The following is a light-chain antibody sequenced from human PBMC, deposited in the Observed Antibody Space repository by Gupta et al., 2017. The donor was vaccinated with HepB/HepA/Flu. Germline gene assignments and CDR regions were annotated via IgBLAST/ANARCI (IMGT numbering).Light chain of an antibody. CDR3: CSYAGSYTYV. V-gene: IGLV2-11*01. CDR2: DVS. Sequence: QSSLTQPRSVPGSPGQSPLISHTGTSSDVGGYNYVSWYQQHPGKAPKLMIYDVSKRPSGVPDRFSGSKSGNTASLTISGLQAEDEADYYCCSYAGSYTYVFGTGTKVTVL. J-gene: IGLJ1*01. CDR1: SSDVGGYNY.